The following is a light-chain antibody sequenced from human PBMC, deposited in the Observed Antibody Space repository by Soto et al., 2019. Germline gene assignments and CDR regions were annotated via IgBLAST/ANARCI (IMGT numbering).Light chain of an antibody. J-gene: IGKJ2*01. CDR3: QQYETSPPRYA. CDR2: DAS. Sequence: EIGLTQSPGTLSLSPGERATLSCRTSQSVISTYLAWYQQKPGQAPRLLIYDASRRHTGIPDRFSGSGSVTDFNLTISRREPEDYAVYYWQQYETSPPRYAFGQGTKLEIK. V-gene: IGKV3-20*01. CDR1: QSVISTY.